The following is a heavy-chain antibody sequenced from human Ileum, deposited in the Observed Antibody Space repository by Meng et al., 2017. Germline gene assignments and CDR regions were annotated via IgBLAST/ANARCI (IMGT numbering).Heavy chain of an antibody. CDR1: GGSVTIPAYY. D-gene: IGHD3-10*01. J-gene: IGHJ2*01. V-gene: IGHV4-61*08. Sequence: ALWRGLGPESSRPSKTHIPFFNASGGSVTIPAYYWSWVRQPPGRGLEWIGYLDNSGRTEYNPSLKSRVIISANTTKNQLHLQLTPLTAADTAVYYCARAAAGAGFGYFDLWGRGTLVTVSS. CDR2: LDNSGRT. CDR3: ARAAAGAGFGYFDL.